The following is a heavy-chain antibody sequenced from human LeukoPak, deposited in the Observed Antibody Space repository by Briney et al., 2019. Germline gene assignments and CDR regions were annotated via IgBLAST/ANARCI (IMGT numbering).Heavy chain of an antibody. CDR3: ARVIGNSNWFDP. Sequence: PSETLSLTCTVSGGSISSSSYYWGWIRQPPGKGLEWIGYIYYSGSTYYNPSLKSRVTISVDTSKNQFSLKLSSVTAADTAVYYCARVIGNSNWFDPWGQGTLVTVSS. D-gene: IGHD4-23*01. CDR2: IYYSGST. V-gene: IGHV4-31*03. J-gene: IGHJ5*02. CDR1: GGSISSSSYY.